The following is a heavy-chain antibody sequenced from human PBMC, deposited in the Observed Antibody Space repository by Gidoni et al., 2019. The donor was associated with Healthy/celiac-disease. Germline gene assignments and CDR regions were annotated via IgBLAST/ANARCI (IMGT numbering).Heavy chain of an antibody. CDR3: AGTLIAVAGTIFDY. V-gene: IGHV4-34*01. CDR2: INHSGST. J-gene: IGHJ4*02. D-gene: IGHD6-19*01. CDR1: GGSFSGYY. Sequence: QVQLQQWGAGLLKPSETLSLTCAVYGGSFSGYYWSWIRQPPGKGLEWIGEINHSGSTNYNPSLESRVTISVDTSKNQFSLKLSSVTAADTAVYYCAGTLIAVAGTIFDYWGQGTLVTVSS.